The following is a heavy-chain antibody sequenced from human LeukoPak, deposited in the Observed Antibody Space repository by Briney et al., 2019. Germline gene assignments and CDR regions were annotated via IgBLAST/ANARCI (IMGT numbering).Heavy chain of an antibody. J-gene: IGHJ4*02. D-gene: IGHD2-21*01. CDR1: GYTFTSYG. CDR3: AREGEYCGGDCYSDY. CDR2: ISAYNGNT. V-gene: IGHV1-18*01. Sequence: ASVKVSCKASGYTFTSYGISWVRQAPGQGLEWMGRISAYNGNTNYAQKLQGRVTMTTDTSTSTAYMELRSLRSDDTAVYYCAREGEYCGGDCYSDYWGQGTLVTVSS.